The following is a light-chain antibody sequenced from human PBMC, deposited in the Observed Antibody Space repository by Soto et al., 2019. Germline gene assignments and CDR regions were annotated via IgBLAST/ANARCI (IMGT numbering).Light chain of an antibody. J-gene: IGKJ2*01. CDR2: GAS. Sequence: EIVLTQSPGTLSLSPGERATLSCRASQSVSSSYLAWYQQKPGQAPRPLIYGASTRATGLPDRFSGSGSGTDFSLTISRLEREDFAVYYCQQYGSSPYPFGQGTKLEIK. V-gene: IGKV3-20*01. CDR3: QQYGSSPYP. CDR1: QSVSSSY.